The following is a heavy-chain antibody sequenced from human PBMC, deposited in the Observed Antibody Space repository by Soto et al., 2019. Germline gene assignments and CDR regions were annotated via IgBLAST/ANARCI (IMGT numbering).Heavy chain of an antibody. CDR1: GYTFTSYG. J-gene: IGHJ1*01. D-gene: IGHD6-13*01. CDR3: ARDPLPGIAAAAEYFQH. Sequence: ASVKVSCKASGYTFTSYGISWVRQAPGQGLEWMGWISAYNGNTNYAQKLQGRVTMTTDTSTSTAYMELRSLRSDDTAVDYCARDPLPGIAAAAEYFQHWGQGTLVTVSS. V-gene: IGHV1-18*01. CDR2: ISAYNGNT.